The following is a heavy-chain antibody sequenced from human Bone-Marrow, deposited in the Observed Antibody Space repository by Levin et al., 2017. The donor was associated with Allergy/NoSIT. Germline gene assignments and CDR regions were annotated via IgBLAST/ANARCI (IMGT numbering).Heavy chain of an antibody. Sequence: GGSLRLSCAASGFNFANYDMHWVRQAPGKGLEWVSGITWNSDSRGYMDSVKGRFTISRDNAKNSLYLQMNSLKTEDTALYYCVKDTRSGDLIFDDWGQGTLVTVSS. D-gene: IGHD5-12*01. CDR1: GFNFANYD. V-gene: IGHV3-9*01. CDR2: ITWNSDSR. CDR3: VKDTRSGDLIFDD. J-gene: IGHJ4*02.